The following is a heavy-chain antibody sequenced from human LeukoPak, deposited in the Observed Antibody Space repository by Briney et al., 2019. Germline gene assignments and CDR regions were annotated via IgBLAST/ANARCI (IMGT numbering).Heavy chain of an antibody. CDR3: ARDLMGTNYYYYYYMDV. CDR1: GFTFSSYS. Sequence: GGSLRLSCAASGFTFSSYSMNWVRQAPGKGLEWVSSISSSSSYIYYANSVKGRFTISRDNAKNSLYLQMNSLRAEDTAVYYCARDLMGTNYYYYYYMDVWGKGTTVTVSS. V-gene: IGHV3-21*01. D-gene: IGHD1-14*01. J-gene: IGHJ6*03. CDR2: ISSSSSYI.